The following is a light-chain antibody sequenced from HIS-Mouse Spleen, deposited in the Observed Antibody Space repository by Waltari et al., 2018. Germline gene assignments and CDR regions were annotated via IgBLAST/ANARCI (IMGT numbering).Light chain of an antibody. CDR2: EDN. Sequence: SYELTQPPSVSVSPGQTARITCSADALPKKYAYWYQQKSGQAPVLVIYEDNKRPSGIPEGFSGSSSGTMATLTISGAQVEDEADYYCYSTDSSGNHRVFGGGTKLTVL. J-gene: IGLJ2*01. V-gene: IGLV3-10*01. CDR3: YSTDSSGNHRV. CDR1: ALPKKY.